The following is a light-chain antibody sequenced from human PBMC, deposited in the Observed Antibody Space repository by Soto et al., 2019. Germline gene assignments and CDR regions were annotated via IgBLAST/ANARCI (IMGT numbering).Light chain of an antibody. J-gene: IGLJ2*01. CDR1: SSHVASYNL. Sequence: QSALTQPASVSGSPGQSITISCTGTSSHVASYNLVSWYQQHPGKAPKLIIYEGSKRPSGVSNRFSGSKSGNTASLTISGLQAEDEADYYCCSYAGSSTPLFGGGTKVTVL. CDR2: EGS. CDR3: CSYAGSSTPL. V-gene: IGLV2-23*01.